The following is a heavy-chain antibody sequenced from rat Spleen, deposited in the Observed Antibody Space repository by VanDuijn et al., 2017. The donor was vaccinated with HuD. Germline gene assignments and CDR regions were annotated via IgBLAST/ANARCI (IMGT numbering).Heavy chain of an antibody. D-gene: IGHD1-4*01. V-gene: IGHV5-19*01. CDR1: GFTFRNYG. CDR2: ISPSGGTT. Sequence: EVQLMESGGGLVQPGRSLKLSCAASGFTFRNYGMHWIRQAPTKGLEWVASISPSGGTTYYRDSVKGRFTISRDNEKVTLFLQMDSLRSGDTATYYCAREAGIPFHYFDYWGQGVMVTVSS. J-gene: IGHJ2*01. CDR3: AREAGIPFHYFDY.